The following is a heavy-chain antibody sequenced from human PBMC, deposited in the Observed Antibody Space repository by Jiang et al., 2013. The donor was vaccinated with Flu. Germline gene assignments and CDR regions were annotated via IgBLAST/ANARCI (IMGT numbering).Heavy chain of an antibody. Sequence: PGLVKPSETLSLTCTVSGYSISSGYYWGWIRQPPGKGLEWIGSIYHSGSTYYNPSLKSRVTISVDTSKNQFSLKLSSVTAADTAVYYCAREGGAVAGTGGNWFDPWGQGTLVTVSS. J-gene: IGHJ5*02. CDR3: AREGGAVAGTGGNWFDP. CDR1: GYSISSGYY. D-gene: IGHD6-19*01. V-gene: IGHV4-38-2*02. CDR2: IYHSGST.